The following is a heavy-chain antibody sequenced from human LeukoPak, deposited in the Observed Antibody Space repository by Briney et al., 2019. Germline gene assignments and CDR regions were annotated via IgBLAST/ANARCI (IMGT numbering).Heavy chain of an antibody. CDR3: AKGVGWEPTVGLGYYFDY. D-gene: IGHD1-26*01. Sequence: GGSLRLSCAASGFTFSSYAMSWVRQAPGKGLEWVSSISGSGGSTYYADSVKGGCTISRENSKNTLYLQMNSLRAEDTAVYYCAKGVGWEPTVGLGYYFDYWGQGTLVTVYS. V-gene: IGHV3-23*01. J-gene: IGHJ4*02. CDR2: ISGSGGST. CDR1: GFTFSSYA.